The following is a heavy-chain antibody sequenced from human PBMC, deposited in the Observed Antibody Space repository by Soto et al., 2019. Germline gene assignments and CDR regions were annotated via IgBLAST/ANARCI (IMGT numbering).Heavy chain of an antibody. CDR3: ARHTPAISISDY. V-gene: IGHV4-34*01. D-gene: IGHD2-15*01. J-gene: IGHJ4*02. CDR2: IHHGGST. CDR1: GGSFSGYY. Sequence: SETLSLTCAVYGGSFSGYYWSWIRQPPGKGLEWIGEIHHGGSTNYNPSLKSRVTLSINTSKNQFSLKLSSVTAADTAVYYCARHTPAISISDYRAQRTPVTVSS.